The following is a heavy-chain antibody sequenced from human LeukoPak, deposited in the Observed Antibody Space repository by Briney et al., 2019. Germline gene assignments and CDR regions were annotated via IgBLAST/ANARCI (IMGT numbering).Heavy chain of an antibody. J-gene: IGHJ3*02. CDR2: IIPILGIA. Sequence: GSSLKVSCKASGGTFSSYAISWVRPAPGQGLEWMGRIIPILGIANYAQKFQGRVTITADKSTSTAYMELSSLRSEDTAVYYCARGDVEMATIDAFDIWGQGTMVTVSS. D-gene: IGHD5-24*01. V-gene: IGHV1-69*04. CDR1: GGTFSSYA. CDR3: ARGDVEMATIDAFDI.